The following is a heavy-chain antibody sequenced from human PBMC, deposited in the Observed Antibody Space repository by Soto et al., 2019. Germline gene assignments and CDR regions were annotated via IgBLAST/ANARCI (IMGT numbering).Heavy chain of an antibody. Sequence: EVQLVESGGGLVQPGGSLRLSCAASGFSFNTYSMNWVRQAPGKGLEWLSYISGTSSTTYYADSVKGRFTISRDNAKNSLYLQMNSLRAEDTALYYCAREAPTIGSQYFQHWGQGTLVTVS. CDR1: GFSFNTYS. CDR3: AREAPTIGSQYFQH. J-gene: IGHJ1*01. V-gene: IGHV3-48*01. D-gene: IGHD1-26*01. CDR2: ISGTSSTT.